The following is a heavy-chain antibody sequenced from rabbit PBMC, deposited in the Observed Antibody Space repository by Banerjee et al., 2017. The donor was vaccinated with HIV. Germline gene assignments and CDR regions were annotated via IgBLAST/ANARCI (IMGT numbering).Heavy chain of an antibody. CDR3: ARGYWTDGLRV. D-gene: IGHD1-1*01. CDR1: GFSFSNKYV. J-gene: IGHJ4*01. V-gene: IGHV1S45*01. Sequence: QEQLEESGGDLVTPEGSLTLTCTASGFSFSNKYVMSGVRQAQGKGLERIACINTSRGTTVYASRSQGRFTIAKASSTTVTLQTTSRTAADTATYFCARGYWTDGLRVWGQGSLVTV. CDR2: INTSRGTT.